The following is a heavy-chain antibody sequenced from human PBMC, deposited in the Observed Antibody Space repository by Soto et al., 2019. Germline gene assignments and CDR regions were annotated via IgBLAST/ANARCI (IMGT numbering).Heavy chain of an antibody. CDR2: INSLITSK. D-gene: IGHD3-22*01. Sequence: EVQLVESGGGLVKPGGSLRLSCAASGFFFSSYTMNWVRQAPGKGLEWISSINSLITSKYYADSLKGRCTISRDNAKNSLFLQIDSLRAEDTAIYYCARVLSGYARTSQRGSDVWGQGNTVTVSS. CDR3: ARVLSGYARTSQRGSDV. CDR1: GFFFSSYT. V-gene: IGHV3-21*01. J-gene: IGHJ6*02.